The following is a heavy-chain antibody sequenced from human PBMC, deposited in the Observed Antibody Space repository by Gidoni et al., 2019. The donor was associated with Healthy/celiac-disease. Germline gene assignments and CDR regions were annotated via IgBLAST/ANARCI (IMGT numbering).Heavy chain of an antibody. CDR3: ARDRDSSGWPNAFDI. CDR2: IWYDGSNK. J-gene: IGHJ3*02. Sequence: QVQLVESGGGVVQPGRSLRLSCAASGFTFSRYGMYWVRQAPGKGLEWVAVIWYDGSNKYYADSVKGRFNISRDNSKNTLYLQMNSLRAEDTAVYYCARDRDSSGWPNAFDIWGQGTMVTVSS. D-gene: IGHD6-19*01. V-gene: IGHV3-33*01. CDR1: GFTFSRYG.